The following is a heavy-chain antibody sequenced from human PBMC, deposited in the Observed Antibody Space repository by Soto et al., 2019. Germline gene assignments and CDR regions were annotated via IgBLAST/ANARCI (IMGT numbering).Heavy chain of an antibody. CDR3: AKNGCGGDCYSSVAGNWFDP. CDR2: ISGSGGST. D-gene: IGHD2-21*02. Sequence: GGSLRLSCVASGFTFSGNVISWVRQAPGKGLEWISIISGSGGSTYYADSVKGRFTISRDNSNNTLYLQMHSLTAADTAVYYCAKNGCGGDCYSSVAGNWFDPWGQGTLVTVSS. V-gene: IGHV3-23*01. J-gene: IGHJ5*02. CDR1: GFTFSGNV.